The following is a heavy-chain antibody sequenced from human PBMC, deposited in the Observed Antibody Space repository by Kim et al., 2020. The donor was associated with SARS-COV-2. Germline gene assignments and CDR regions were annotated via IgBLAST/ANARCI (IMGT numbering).Heavy chain of an antibody. V-gene: IGHV3-49*04. CDR1: GFTFGDYA. CDR2: IRSKAYGGTT. J-gene: IGHJ6*02. CDR3: TRVSSSWYPFVYYGMDV. Sequence: GGSLRLSCTASGFTFGDYAMSWVRQAPGKGLEWVGFIRSKAYGGTTEYAAYVRGRFTISRDDSKSIAYLQMNSLKTEDTAVYYCTRVSSSWYPFVYYGMDVWGQGTTVTVSS. D-gene: IGHD6-13*01.